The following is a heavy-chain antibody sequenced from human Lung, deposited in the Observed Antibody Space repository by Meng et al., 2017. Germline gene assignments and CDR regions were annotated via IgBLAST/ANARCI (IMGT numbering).Heavy chain of an antibody. D-gene: IGHD6-6*01. CDR1: GFTFSSYA. Sequence: EVQLLESGGGLVQPGGSPRLSCVASGFTFSSYAMTWVRQAPGKGLEWVSSISGSGGSTYYADSVRGRFTISRDNSKNTVYLQMNSLRAEDTAKYYCVRRIEYSSSSGYWGQGTLVTVSS. V-gene: IGHV3-23*01. CDR2: ISGSGGST. J-gene: IGHJ4*02. CDR3: VRRIEYSSSSGY.